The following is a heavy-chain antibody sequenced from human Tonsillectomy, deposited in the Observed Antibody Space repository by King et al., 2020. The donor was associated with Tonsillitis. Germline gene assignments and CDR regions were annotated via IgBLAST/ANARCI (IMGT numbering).Heavy chain of an antibody. CDR3: ASPECSGGRCYGMDV. CDR2: ISGSGGST. J-gene: IGHJ6*02. D-gene: IGHD2-15*01. Sequence: VQLVESGGGLVQPGGSLRLSCAASGFTFSSYAMSWVRQAPGKGLEWVSAISGSGGSTYYADSVNGRFTISRDNSKNTLYLQMNSLRAEDTAVYYCASPECSGGRCYGMDVWGQGTTVTVSS. V-gene: IGHV3-23*04. CDR1: GFTFSSYA.